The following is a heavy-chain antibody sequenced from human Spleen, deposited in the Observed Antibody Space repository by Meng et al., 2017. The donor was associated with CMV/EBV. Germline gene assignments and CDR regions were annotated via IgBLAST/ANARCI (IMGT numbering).Heavy chain of an antibody. V-gene: IGHV3-23*01. CDR3: ARIRITMVRGVPDIYGMDV. CDR2: IWGSSGST. CDR1: GFSIASYA. Sequence: LSLTCAASGFSIASYAMSWVRLAPGKGLEWVSGIWGSSGSTDYADSVKGRFTTSRDNSKNTLYLQMNSLRAEDTAVYYCARIRITMVRGVPDIYGMDVWGQGTTVTVSS. J-gene: IGHJ6*02. D-gene: IGHD3-10*01.